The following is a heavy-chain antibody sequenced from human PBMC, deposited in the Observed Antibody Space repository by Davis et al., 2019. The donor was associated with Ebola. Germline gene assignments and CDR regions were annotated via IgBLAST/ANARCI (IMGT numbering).Heavy chain of an antibody. Sequence: GESLKISCAASGITFSDYYMTWVRQAPGKGLEWVSVIYNGGRTFYADSLKGRFTISRHNLKNMLYLQMNSLRPEDTAVYYCGVQGDYWGQGTLVTVSS. J-gene: IGHJ4*02. CDR1: GITFSDYY. V-gene: IGHV3-53*04. CDR3: GVQGDY. CDR2: IYNGGRT.